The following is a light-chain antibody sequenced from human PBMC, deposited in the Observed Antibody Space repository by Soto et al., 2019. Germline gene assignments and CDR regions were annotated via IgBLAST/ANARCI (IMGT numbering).Light chain of an antibody. CDR2: VGTGGIVG. CDR1: SGYSNYK. V-gene: IGLV9-49*01. Sequence: QLVLTQPPSASASLGASVTLTCTLSSGYSNYKVDWYQQRPGKGPRFVMRVGTGGIVGSKGDGIPDRFSVLGSGLIRYLTIKNIQEEDESDYYCGADHGSGTNFVYVFGTGTKLTVL. CDR3: GADHGSGTNFVYV. J-gene: IGLJ1*01.